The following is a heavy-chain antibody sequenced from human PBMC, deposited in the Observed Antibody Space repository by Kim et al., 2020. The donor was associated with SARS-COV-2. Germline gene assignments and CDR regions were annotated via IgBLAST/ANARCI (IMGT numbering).Heavy chain of an antibody. CDR2: ISGSGGST. CDR3: ANLGYYDILTGYDPRAAFDY. Sequence: GGSLRLSCAASGFTFSSYAMSWVRQAPGKGLEWVSAISGSGGSTYYADSVKGRFTISRDNSKNTLYLQMNSLRAEDTAVYYCANLGYYDILTGYDPRAAFDYWGQGTLVTVSS. J-gene: IGHJ4*02. CDR1: GFTFSSYA. D-gene: IGHD3-9*01. V-gene: IGHV3-23*01.